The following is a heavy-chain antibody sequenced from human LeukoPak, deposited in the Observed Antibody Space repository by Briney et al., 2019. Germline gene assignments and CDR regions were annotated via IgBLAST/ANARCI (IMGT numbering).Heavy chain of an antibody. CDR1: GFTFSSYS. D-gene: IGHD6-6*01. CDR3: ARDDPSMIAALHY. V-gene: IGHV3-48*04. Sequence: GGSLRLSCAASGFTFSSYSMNWVRQAPGKGLEWVSYISSSSTIYYADSVKGRFTISRDNAKNSLYLQMNSLRAEDTAVYYCARDDPSMIAALHYWGQGTLVTVSS. CDR2: ISSSSTI. J-gene: IGHJ4*02.